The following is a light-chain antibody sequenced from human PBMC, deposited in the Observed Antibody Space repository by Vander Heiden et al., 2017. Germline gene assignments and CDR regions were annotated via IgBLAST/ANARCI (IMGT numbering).Light chain of an antibody. Sequence: QSVLTQPPSVSAAPGQQVTISCSGSSSNIGNNYVSWYQQLPATAPKLLIYDNNKRPSGIPDRFSGSKSGTSATLGITGLQTGDEADYYCGTWDSSLSAVVFGGGTKLTVL. CDR3: GTWDSSLSAVV. V-gene: IGLV1-51*01. CDR1: SSNIGNNY. CDR2: DNN. J-gene: IGLJ2*01.